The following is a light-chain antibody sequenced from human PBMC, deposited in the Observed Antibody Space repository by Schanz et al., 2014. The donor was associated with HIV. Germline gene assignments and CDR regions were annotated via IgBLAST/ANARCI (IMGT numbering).Light chain of an antibody. V-gene: IGLV2-14*03. CDR3: SSYTTSSPRV. Sequence: QSALTQPASVSGSPGQSITISCTGASSDYKYPSWYQQHPGRAPKLLIYDVSYRPSGVSNRFSGSKSGKTASLTISGLQAEDEADYYCSSYTTSSPRVFGGGTKLTVL. CDR1: SSDYKY. J-gene: IGLJ2*01. CDR2: DVS.